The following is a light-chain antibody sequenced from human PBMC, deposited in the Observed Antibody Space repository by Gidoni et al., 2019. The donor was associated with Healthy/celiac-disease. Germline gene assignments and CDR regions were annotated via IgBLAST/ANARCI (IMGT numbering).Light chain of an antibody. CDR2: EVS. Sequence: QSALPQPASVSGSPGQSITISCTGTSSDVGGYNYVAWYQQHPGKAPKLMIYEVSKRPSGVSNRFSGSKSGNTASLTISGLQAEDEADYYCSSYTSSSTWVFGTGTKVTVL. CDR3: SSYTSSSTWV. J-gene: IGLJ1*01. V-gene: IGLV2-14*01. CDR1: SSDVGGYNY.